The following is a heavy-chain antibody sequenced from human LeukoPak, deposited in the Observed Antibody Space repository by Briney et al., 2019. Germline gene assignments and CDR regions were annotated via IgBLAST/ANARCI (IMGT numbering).Heavy chain of an antibody. CDR3: ARGATETTSWFDP. CDR2: ISRTSESI. J-gene: IGHJ5*02. V-gene: IGHV3-21*01. Sequence: GGSLRLSCAASGFSFSSYGMSWVRQAPGKGLEWVSIISRTSESIFYADSVKGRFTISRDNAKNSLYLQMNGLRAEDTAAYYCARGATETTSWFDPWGQGTLVTVSS. D-gene: IGHD1-7*01. CDR1: GFSFSSYG.